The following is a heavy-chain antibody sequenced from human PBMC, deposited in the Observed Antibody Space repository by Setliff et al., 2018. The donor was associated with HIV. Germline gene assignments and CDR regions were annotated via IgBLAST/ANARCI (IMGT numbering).Heavy chain of an antibody. CDR3: VHQRSTGWYETGYFDY. V-gene: IGHV4-39*01. J-gene: IGHJ4*02. CDR2: IYDSGST. D-gene: IGHD6-19*01. CDR1: GGSISSSSYD. Sequence: PSETLSLTCTVAGGSISSSSYDWGWIRQPPGKGLEWIGTIYDSGSTYYKSSLKSRVTMSVDTSKNQFSQKLNSVTAADTAVYYCVHQRSTGWYETGYFDYWGQGTLVTVSS.